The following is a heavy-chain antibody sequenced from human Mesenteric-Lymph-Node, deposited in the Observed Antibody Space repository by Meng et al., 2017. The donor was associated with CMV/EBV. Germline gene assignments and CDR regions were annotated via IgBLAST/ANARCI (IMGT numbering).Heavy chain of an antibody. D-gene: IGHD2-2*01. Sequence: SVKVSCKASGGTFSSYAISWVRQAPGQGLEWMGGIIPIFGTANYAQKFQGRVTITTDESTSTAYMELRSLRSDDTAVYYCARDGRGIVVVSAALRSGYYYYGMDVWGQGTTVTVSS. CDR3: ARDGRGIVVVSAALRSGYYYYGMDV. CDR2: IIPIFGTA. V-gene: IGHV1-69*05. J-gene: IGHJ6*02. CDR1: GGTFSSYA.